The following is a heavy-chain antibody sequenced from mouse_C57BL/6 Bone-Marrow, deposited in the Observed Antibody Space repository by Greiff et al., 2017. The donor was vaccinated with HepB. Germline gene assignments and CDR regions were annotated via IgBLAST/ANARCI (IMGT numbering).Heavy chain of an antibody. CDR3: ARHVPYSAYFDV. J-gene: IGHJ1*03. Sequence: EVKLMESGGDLVKPGGSLKLSCAASGFTFSSYGMSWVRQTPDKRLEWVATISSGGSYTYYPDSVKGRFTISRDNAKNTLYLQMSSLKSEDTAMYYCARHVPYSAYFDVWGTGTTVTVSS. V-gene: IGHV5-6*01. D-gene: IGHD3-1*01. CDR2: ISSGGSYT. CDR1: GFTFSSYG.